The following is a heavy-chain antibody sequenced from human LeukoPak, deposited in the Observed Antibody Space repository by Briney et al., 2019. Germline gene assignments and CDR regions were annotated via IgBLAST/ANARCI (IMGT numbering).Heavy chain of an antibody. CDR3: ARDNPYYYLY. V-gene: IGHV1-18*01. CDR2: ISAYNGDT. CDR1: GYTFTNYG. Sequence: ASVKVSCKASGYTFTNYGISWLRQAPGQGVEWMGWISAYNGDTKYAQNLQGRVTMTTDTSTSTAYMELRNLRSDDTAVYYCARDNPYYYLYWGQGTLVTVSS. J-gene: IGHJ4*02. D-gene: IGHD3-22*01.